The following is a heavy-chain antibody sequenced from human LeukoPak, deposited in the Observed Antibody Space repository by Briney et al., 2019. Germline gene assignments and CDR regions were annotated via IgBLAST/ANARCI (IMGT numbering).Heavy chain of an antibody. CDR2: ISYDGSNK. J-gene: IGHJ3*02. CDR1: GFTFSNYG. CDR3: ANGYYYGSGSYYKGAFDI. D-gene: IGHD3-10*01. Sequence: GGSLRLSCAASGFTFSNYGMHWVRQAPGKGLEWVVVISYDGSNKYYADSVKGRFTISRDNSKSTLYLQMNSLRAEDTAVYYCANGYYYGSGSYYKGAFDIWGQGTMVTVS. V-gene: IGHV3-30*18.